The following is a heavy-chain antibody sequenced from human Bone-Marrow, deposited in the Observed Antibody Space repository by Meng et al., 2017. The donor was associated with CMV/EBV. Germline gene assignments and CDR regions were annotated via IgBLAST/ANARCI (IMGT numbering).Heavy chain of an antibody. Sequence: SVKVSCKASGGTFSNYALSWVRQAPGQGLEWMGGIIPIFGTANYAQKFQGRVTITTDESTSTAYMELSSLRSEDTAVYYCAREGPREGDCTSISCYSDVYGMDVCGQGTTVTVSS. CDR2: IIPIFGTA. V-gene: IGHV1-69*05. CDR3: AREGPREGDCTSISCYSDVYGMDV. CDR1: GGTFSNYA. D-gene: IGHD2-2*02. J-gene: IGHJ6*02.